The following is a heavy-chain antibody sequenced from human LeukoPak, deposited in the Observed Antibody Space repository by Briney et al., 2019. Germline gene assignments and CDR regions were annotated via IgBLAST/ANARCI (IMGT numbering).Heavy chain of an antibody. V-gene: IGHV3-30*18. CDR3: AKVARLQGSTDY. Sequence: PGGSLRLSCAASGFTFSSYGMHWVRQAPGKGLEWVAVISYDGSNKYYADSVKGRFTISRENSKNTLYLQRNSLRAEDTAVYYCAKVARLQGSTDYWGQGTLVTVSS. CDR1: GFTFSSYG. J-gene: IGHJ4*02. CDR2: ISYDGSNK.